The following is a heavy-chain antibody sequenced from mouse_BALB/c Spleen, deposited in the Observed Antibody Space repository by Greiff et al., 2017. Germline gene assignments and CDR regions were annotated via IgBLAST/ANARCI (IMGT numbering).Heavy chain of an antibody. CDR2: IWSGGST. CDR1: GFSLTSYG. V-gene: IGHV2-4-1*01. Sequence: VQLVESGPGLVQPSQSLSITCTVSGFSLTSYGVHWVRQSPGKGLEWLGVIWSGGSTDYNAAFIYRLSISKDNSKSQVFFKMNSLQTDDTAMYYCARRSNGNGFAYWGQGTLVTVSA. D-gene: IGHD1-1*01. J-gene: IGHJ3*01. CDR3: ARRSNGNGFAY.